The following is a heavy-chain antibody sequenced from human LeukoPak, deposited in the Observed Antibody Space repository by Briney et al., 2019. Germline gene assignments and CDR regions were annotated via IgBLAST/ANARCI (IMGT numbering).Heavy chain of an antibody. CDR1: GFTFSSYD. CDR3: ARGGYSSRWYVAYFDY. D-gene: IGHD6-13*01. CDR2: IGTAGDT. V-gene: IGHV3-13*01. J-gene: IGHJ4*02. Sequence: QTGGSLRLSCAASGFTFSSYDMHWVRQATGKGLEWVSGIGTAGDTYYLGSVKGRFTISRENAQNSLYLQMNSLRAEDTAVYYCARGGYSSRWYVAYFDYWGQGTLVTVSS.